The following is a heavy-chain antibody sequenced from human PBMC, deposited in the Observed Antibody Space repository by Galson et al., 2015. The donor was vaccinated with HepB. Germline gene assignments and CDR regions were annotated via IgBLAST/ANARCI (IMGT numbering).Heavy chain of an antibody. J-gene: IGHJ4*02. CDR2: IRTKAYGGTT. CDR3: ARDVYYYATSSDYPLHSDY. Sequence: SLRLSCAASGFNFGDYAMSWVRQAPGKGLEWVGFIRTKAYGGTTEYAASVKGRFTISRDDSKTIAYLQMNSLKTEDTAFYYCARDVYYYATSSDYPLHSDYWGQGTLVTVSS. V-gene: IGHV3-49*04. D-gene: IGHD3-22*01. CDR1: GFNFGDYA.